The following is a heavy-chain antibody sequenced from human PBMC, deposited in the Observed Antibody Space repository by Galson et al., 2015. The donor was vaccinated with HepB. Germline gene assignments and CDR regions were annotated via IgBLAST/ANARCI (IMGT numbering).Heavy chain of an antibody. CDR2: INTNTGNP. Sequence: SVKVSCKASGYTFTSYAMNWVRQAPGQGLEWMGWINTNTGNPTYAQGFTGRFVFSLDTSVSTAYLQISSLKAEDTAVCYCVGSTYYDFWSGYLNWFDPWGQGTLVTVSS. D-gene: IGHD3-3*01. CDR1: GYTFTSYA. V-gene: IGHV7-4-1*02. J-gene: IGHJ5*02. CDR3: VGSTYYDFWSGYLNWFDP.